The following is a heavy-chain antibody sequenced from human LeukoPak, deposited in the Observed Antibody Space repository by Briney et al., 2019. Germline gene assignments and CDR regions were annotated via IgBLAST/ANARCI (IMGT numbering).Heavy chain of an antibody. J-gene: IGHJ4*02. V-gene: IGHV4-61*02. CDR2: IYTSGST. CDR3: ARDRVGASDY. Sequence: SETLFLTCTVSGGSISSGSYYWSWIRQPAGKGLEWIGRIYTSGSTNYNPSLKSRVTISVDTSKNQFSLKLSSVTAADTAVYYCARDRVGASDYWGQGTLVTVSS. CDR1: GGSISSGSYY. D-gene: IGHD1-26*01.